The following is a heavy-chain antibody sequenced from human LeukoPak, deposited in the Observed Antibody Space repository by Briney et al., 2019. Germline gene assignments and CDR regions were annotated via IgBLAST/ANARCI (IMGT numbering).Heavy chain of an antibody. D-gene: IGHD4/OR15-4a*01. CDR3: ARRAGAYSHPYDY. J-gene: IGHJ4*02. CDR1: EFSVGSNY. V-gene: IGHV3-66*04. Sequence: GGSLRLSCAASEFSVGSNYMTWARQAPGKGLEWVSLIYSGGSTYYADSVKGRFTISRDNSKNTLYLQMNSLRAEDTAVYYCARRAGAYSHPYDYWGQGTLVTVSS. CDR2: IYSGGST.